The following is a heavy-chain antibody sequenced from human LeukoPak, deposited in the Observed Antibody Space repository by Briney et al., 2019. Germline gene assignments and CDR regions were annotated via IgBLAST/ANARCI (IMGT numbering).Heavy chain of an antibody. Sequence: GGSLRLSCAASGFTFSSYSMNWVRQAPGKGLEWVSSISSSSSYIYYADSVKGRFTISRDNAKNSLYLQMNSLRAEDTAVYYCARVGSGSYPDYYGMDVWGKGTTVTVSS. CDR1: GFTFSSYS. CDR2: ISSSSSYI. D-gene: IGHD3-10*01. CDR3: ARVGSGSYPDYYGMDV. J-gene: IGHJ6*04. V-gene: IGHV3-21*01.